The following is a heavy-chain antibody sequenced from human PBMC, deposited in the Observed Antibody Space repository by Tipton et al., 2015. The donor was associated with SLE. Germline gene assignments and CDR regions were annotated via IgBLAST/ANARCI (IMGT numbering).Heavy chain of an antibody. CDR2: IYYSGST. Sequence: TLSLTCTVSGGSISSGDYYWSWIRQPPGKGLEWIGYIYYSGSTNYNPSLKSRVTISVDTSKNQFSLKLSSVTAADTAVYYCARGAGVGATRAYDIWGQGTMVTVSS. V-gene: IGHV4-30-4*01. CDR1: GGSISSGDYY. J-gene: IGHJ3*02. D-gene: IGHD1-26*01. CDR3: ARGAGVGATRAYDI.